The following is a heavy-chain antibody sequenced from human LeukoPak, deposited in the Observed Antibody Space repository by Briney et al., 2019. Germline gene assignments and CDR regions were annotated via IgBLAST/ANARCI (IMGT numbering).Heavy chain of an antibody. D-gene: IGHD2-2*01. CDR3: AREVVVPAAITLYYYYYMDV. V-gene: IGHV3-48*01. CDR1: GFTFSSYS. CDR2: ISSSSSTI. Sequence: GGSLRLSCAASGFTFSSYSMNWVRQAPGKGLEWVSYISSSSSTIYYADSVKGRFTISRDNAKNSLYLQMNRLRAEDTAVYYCAREVVVPAAITLYYYYYMDVWGKGTTVTVSS. J-gene: IGHJ6*03.